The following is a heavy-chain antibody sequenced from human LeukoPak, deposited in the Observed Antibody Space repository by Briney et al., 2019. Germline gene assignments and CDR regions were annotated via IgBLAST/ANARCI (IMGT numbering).Heavy chain of an antibody. CDR3: ARDGYYDILTGYRTSFDY. CDR1: GYTFTSYG. V-gene: IGHV1-18*01. Sequence: ASVKVSCKASGYTFTSYGISWVRQAPGQGLEWMGWISAYNGNTNYAQKLQGRVTMTTDTSTSTAYMGLRSLRSDDTAVYYCARDGYYDILTGYRTSFDYWGQGTLVTVSS. CDR2: ISAYNGNT. J-gene: IGHJ4*02. D-gene: IGHD3-9*01.